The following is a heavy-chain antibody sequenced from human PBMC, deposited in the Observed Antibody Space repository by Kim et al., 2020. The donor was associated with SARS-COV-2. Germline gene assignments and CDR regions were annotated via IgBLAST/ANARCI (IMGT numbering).Heavy chain of an antibody. J-gene: IGHJ4*02. CDR3: ATDPAKMTTVTNFDY. D-gene: IGHD4-17*01. CDR1: GYTLTELS. V-gene: IGHV1-24*01. CDR2: FDPEDGET. Sequence: ASVKVSCKVSGYTLTELSMHWVRQAPGKGLEWMGGFDPEDGETIYAQKFQGRVTMTEDTSTDTAYMELSSLRSEDTAVYYCATDPAKMTTVTNFDYWGQGTLVTVSS.